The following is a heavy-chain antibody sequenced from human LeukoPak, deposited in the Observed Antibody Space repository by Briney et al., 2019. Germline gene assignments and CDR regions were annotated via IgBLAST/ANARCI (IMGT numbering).Heavy chain of an antibody. CDR3: EKRGDKLDLI. J-gene: IGHJ4*02. CDR1: GVTLRNYG. V-gene: IGHV3-23*01. CDR2: IRGSGDTT. D-gene: IGHD2-21*02. Sequence: GAPSLSCAASGVTLRNYGLSWVRHTPGKGLEWVSAIRGSGDTTFYADSVKGRFTISRDNSENTVYLQMNSLRAEDTAVYYCEKRGDKLDLIWGQGTLVTVSS.